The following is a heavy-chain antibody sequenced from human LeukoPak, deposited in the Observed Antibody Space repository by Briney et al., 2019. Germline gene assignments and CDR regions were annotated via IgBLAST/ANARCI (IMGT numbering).Heavy chain of an antibody. Sequence: GESLQISCKGSGYSFTSYWIGWVRQMPGKGLVWMGIIYPGDSETRYSPSFQGQISISADSSITTAYLQWRSLKASDTAMYYCARLLSSSEEYFQLWGQGTLVTVSS. CDR1: GYSFTSYW. D-gene: IGHD6-13*01. CDR2: IYPGDSET. CDR3: ARLLSSSEEYFQL. V-gene: IGHV5-51*01. J-gene: IGHJ1*01.